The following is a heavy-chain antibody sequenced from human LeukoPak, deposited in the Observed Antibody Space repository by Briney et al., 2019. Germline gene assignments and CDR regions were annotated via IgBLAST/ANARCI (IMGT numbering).Heavy chain of an antibody. J-gene: IGHJ3*02. V-gene: IGHV3-74*01. Sequence: PGGSLRLSCATSGFTLNSYWMHWVRQAPGKGLVWVSRSNSDGSSTIYADSVKGRFTISRDNAKNTLYLQMNSLRAEDTAVYYCARGRGLDIWGQGTRVTVTS. CDR2: SNSDGSST. CDR1: GFTLNSYW. CDR3: ARGRGLDI.